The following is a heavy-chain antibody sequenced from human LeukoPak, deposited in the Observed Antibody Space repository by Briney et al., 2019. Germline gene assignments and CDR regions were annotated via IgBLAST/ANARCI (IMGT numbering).Heavy chain of an antibody. V-gene: IGHV3-72*01. Sequence: GGSLRLSCAASGFTFSDHFMDWVRQAPGKGLEWVGRIRKKSNGYTTEYATSVKGRFTFSRDDLKNSLYLQMNSLEAEDTGVYYCARVSATTGATDALDFWGQGTMVTVSS. J-gene: IGHJ3*01. CDR3: ARVSATTGATDALDF. CDR2: IRKKSNGYTT. CDR1: GFTFSDHF. D-gene: IGHD1-1*01.